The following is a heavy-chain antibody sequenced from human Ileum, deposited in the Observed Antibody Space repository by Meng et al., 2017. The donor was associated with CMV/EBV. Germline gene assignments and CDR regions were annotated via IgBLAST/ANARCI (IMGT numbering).Heavy chain of an antibody. D-gene: IGHD1-26*01. CDR2: IGVSGGDT. V-gene: IGHV3-23*01. CDR1: GFTFSTYA. CDR3: AKAGIAGVTGYHFDY. Sequence: SGFTFSTYAMIWVRQAPGKGLPWVSAIGVSGGDTYFEDSVKGRFTISRDNFKNTLYLQMNSLRVEDTAVYYCAKAGIAGVTGYHFDYWGQGTLVTVSS. J-gene: IGHJ4*02.